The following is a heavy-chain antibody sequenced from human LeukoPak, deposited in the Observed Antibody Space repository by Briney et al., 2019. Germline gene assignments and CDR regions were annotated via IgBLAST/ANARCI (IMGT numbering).Heavy chain of an antibody. CDR3: ARERGVSHLFDY. Sequence: GGSLRLSCAASGFNFINTWMHWVRQAPGKGLVWVARIKNDGSGIIYADSVKGRFTISRDNARNTLYLQMNSLRAEDTAVYYCARERGVSHLFDYWGQGTLVTVSS. CDR1: GFNFINTW. D-gene: IGHD2-21*01. J-gene: IGHJ4*02. V-gene: IGHV3-74*01. CDR2: IKNDGSGI.